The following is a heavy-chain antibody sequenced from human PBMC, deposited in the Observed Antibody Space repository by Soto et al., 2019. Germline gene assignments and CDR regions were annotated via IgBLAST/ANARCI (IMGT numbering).Heavy chain of an antibody. CDR2: IWYDGSNK. D-gene: IGHD6-25*01. J-gene: IGHJ4*02. CDR1: GFTFSSYG. CDR3: ARDLEAGYFDY. V-gene: IGHV3-33*01. Sequence: QVQLVESGGGVVQPGRSLRLSCAASGFTFSSYGMHWVRQAPGKGLEWVVVIWYDGSNKYYADSVKGRFTISRDNSKNTLYLQMNSLRAEDTAVYYCARDLEAGYFDYWGQGTLVTVSS.